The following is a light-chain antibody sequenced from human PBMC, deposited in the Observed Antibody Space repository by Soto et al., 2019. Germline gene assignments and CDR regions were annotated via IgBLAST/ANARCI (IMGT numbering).Light chain of an antibody. CDR3: QQYNDWPPT. CDR2: GAS. V-gene: IGKV3-15*01. J-gene: IGKJ1*01. CDR1: QSVSSN. Sequence: EIVMTQSPATLSVSPGERATLSCRASQSVSSNLAWYQQKPGRAPRLLIYGASTRATGMPARFSGSGSGTEFILTISSLQSEDFAVYYCQQYNDWPPTFGQGTKVEIK.